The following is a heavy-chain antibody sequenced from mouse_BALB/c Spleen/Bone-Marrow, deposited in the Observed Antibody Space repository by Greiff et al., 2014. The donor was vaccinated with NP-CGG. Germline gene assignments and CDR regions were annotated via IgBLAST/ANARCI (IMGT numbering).Heavy chain of an antibody. CDR3: AREVYGSWFAY. V-gene: IGHV1-4*01. J-gene: IGHJ3*01. Sequence: QVQLKQSGAELARPGASVKMSCKASGYTFTYYTMYWVKQRPGQGLEWIGYINPNSVYTNYNQKFKDKATLTADKSSSTAYMQLSSLTSEDSAVYYCAREVYGSWFAYWGQGTLVTVSA. CDR1: GYTFTYYT. CDR2: INPNSVYT. D-gene: IGHD2-2*01.